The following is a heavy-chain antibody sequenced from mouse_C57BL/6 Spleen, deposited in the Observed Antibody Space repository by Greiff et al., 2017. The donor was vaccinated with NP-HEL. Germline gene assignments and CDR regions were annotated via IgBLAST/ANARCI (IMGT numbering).Heavy chain of an antibody. J-gene: IGHJ3*01. CDR1: GYTFTDYN. Sequence: VQLQQSGPELVKPGASVKIPCKASGYTFTDYNMDWVKQSHGKSLEWIGDINPNNGGTIYNQKFKGKATLTVDKSSSTAYMELRSLTSEDTAVYYCARLDYSNWFAYWGQGTLVTVSA. CDR2: INPNNGGT. CDR3: ARLDYSNWFAY. V-gene: IGHV1-18*01. D-gene: IGHD2-5*01.